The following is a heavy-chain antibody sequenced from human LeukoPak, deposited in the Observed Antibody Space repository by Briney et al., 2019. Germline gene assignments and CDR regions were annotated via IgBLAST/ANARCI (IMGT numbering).Heavy chain of an antibody. Sequence: SETLSLTCAVYGGSFSGYYWSWIRQPPGKGLEWIGEINHSGSTNYNPSLKSRVTISVDTSKNQFSLKLSSVTAADTAVYYCARVNSYGSGSYYIKYYYYMDVWGKGTTVTVSS. CDR2: INHSGST. CDR1: GGSFSGYY. V-gene: IGHV4-34*01. CDR3: ARVNSYGSGSYYIKYYYYMDV. J-gene: IGHJ6*03. D-gene: IGHD3-10*01.